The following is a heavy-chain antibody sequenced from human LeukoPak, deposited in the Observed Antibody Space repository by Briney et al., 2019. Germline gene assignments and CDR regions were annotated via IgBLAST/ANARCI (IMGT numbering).Heavy chain of an antibody. D-gene: IGHD6-6*01. CDR1: GFTFSDYY. V-gene: IGHV3-23*01. J-gene: IGHJ6*03. CDR2: ISGSGGST. CDR3: AKGYSSSDYYYYMDV. Sequence: PGGSLRLSCAASGFTFSDYYMSWIRQAPGKGLEWVSAISGSGGSTYYADSVKGRFTISRDNTKNTLYLQMNSLRAEDTAVYYCAKGYSSSDYYYYMDVWGKGTTVTVSS.